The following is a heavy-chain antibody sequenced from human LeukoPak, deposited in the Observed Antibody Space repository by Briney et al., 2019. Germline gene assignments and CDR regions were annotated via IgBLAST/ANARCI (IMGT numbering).Heavy chain of an antibody. CDR3: ARRRYSVYDFDY. CDR1: GYTFSSYA. D-gene: IGHD5/OR15-5a*01. V-gene: IGHV3-23*01. Sequence: PGGSLRLSCAASGYTFSSYAMSWVRQAPGMGLEWVSGISNSVGSTYYADSVKGRFTISRDNSKNTLYLQMNSLRAEDTAVYYCARRRYSVYDFDYWGQGTLVTVSS. CDR2: ISNSVGST. J-gene: IGHJ4*02.